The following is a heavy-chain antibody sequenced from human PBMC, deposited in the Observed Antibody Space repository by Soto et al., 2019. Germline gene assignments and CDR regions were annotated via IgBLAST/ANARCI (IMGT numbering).Heavy chain of an antibody. V-gene: IGHV3-30*03. CDR1: EFTFSSHL. J-gene: IGHJ4*02. Sequence: VQLVESGGGVVQPGRSLRLSCVASEFTFSSHLMHWVRQAPGKGLEWGAFISNDGDYKNYAGSVKGRFTISRDNSKDTVYLEIHSLRPEDTALYHCARDEAFSAPYYLDDWGQGTLVIVS. CDR2: ISNDGDYK. CDR3: ARDEAFSAPYYLDD. D-gene: IGHD1-26*01.